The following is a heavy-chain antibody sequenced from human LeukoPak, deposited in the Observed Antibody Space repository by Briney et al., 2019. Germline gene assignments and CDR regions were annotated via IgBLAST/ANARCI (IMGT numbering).Heavy chain of an antibody. CDR3: ARVDYDSSGYYGDY. J-gene: IGHJ4*02. CDR2: IYHSGST. Sequence: PSETLSLTCTVSGYSISSGYYWGWIRQPPGKGLEWIGSIYHSGSTYYNPSLKSRVTISVDTSKNQFSLKLSSVTAADTAVYYCARVDYDSSGYYGDYWGQGTLVAVSS. D-gene: IGHD3-22*01. CDR1: GYSISSGYY. V-gene: IGHV4-38-2*02.